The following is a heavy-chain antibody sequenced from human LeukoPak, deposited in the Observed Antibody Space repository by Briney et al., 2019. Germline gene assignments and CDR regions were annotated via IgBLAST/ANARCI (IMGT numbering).Heavy chain of an antibody. D-gene: IGHD3-22*01. V-gene: IGHV3-33*01. CDR2: IWYDGSNK. CDR3: ARARITMIVEAFDI. Sequence: PGGSLRLSCAASGFTFSSYGMHWVRQAPGKGLEWVAVIWYDGSNKYYADSVKGRFTISRDNSKNTLYLQMNSLRAEDTAVYYCARARITMIVEAFDIWGQGTMVTVS. J-gene: IGHJ3*02. CDR1: GFTFSSYG.